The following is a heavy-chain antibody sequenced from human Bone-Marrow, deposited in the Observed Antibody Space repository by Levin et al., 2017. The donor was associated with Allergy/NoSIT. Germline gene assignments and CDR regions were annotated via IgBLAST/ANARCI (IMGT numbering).Heavy chain of an antibody. CDR2: ISGGGGST. D-gene: IGHD5-12*01. V-gene: IGHV3-23*01. J-gene: IGHJ4*02. Sequence: GESLKISCAASGFTFSSYAMSWVRQAPGKGLEWVSGISGGGGSTNYADSVKGRFTISRDNSKNTLYVQMNSLRAEDTAVYYCAKDYGATIRYFDYWGQGALVTVSS. CDR1: GFTFSSYA. CDR3: AKDYGATIRYFDY.